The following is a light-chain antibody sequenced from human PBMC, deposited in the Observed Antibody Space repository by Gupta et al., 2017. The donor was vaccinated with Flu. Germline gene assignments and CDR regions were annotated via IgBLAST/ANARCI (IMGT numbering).Light chain of an antibody. V-gene: IGLV1-44*01. CDR3: AAWDNSLIGRV. CDR2: SID. J-gene: IGLJ3*02. Sequence: QSVLTQPPSASGTPGQRVTISCSGGRSNIGSNAVNWYQQVPGAAPKLLIYSIDQRPSGVPDRFSGSKYGTSASLAISGLQSEDEAHYYCAAWDNSLIGRVFGGGTKLTVL. CDR1: RSNIGSNA.